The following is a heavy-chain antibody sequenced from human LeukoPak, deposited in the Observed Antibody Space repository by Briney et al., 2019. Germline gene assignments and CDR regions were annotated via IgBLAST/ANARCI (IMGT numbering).Heavy chain of an antibody. D-gene: IGHD2-21*02. CDR2: ISYDGSNK. CDR3: AKDGRADCGGDCYLN. Sequence: PGRSLRLSCAASGFTFSSYGMHWVRQAPGKGLEWVAVISYDGSNKYYADSVKGRFTISRDNSKNTLYLQMNSLRAEDTAVYYCAKDGRADCGGDCYLNWGQGTLVTVSS. CDR1: GFTFSSYG. J-gene: IGHJ4*02. V-gene: IGHV3-30*18.